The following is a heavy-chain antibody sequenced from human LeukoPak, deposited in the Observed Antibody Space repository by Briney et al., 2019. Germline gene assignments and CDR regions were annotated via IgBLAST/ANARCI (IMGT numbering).Heavy chain of an antibody. CDR1: GXTFSSYS. J-gene: IGHJ4*02. D-gene: IGHD4-17*01. CDR2: ISSSSSYI. V-gene: IGHV3-21*01. CDR3: ARGGYGDYTTGY. Sequence: PGGSLRLSCAASGXTFSSYSMNWVRQAPGKGLESVSSISSSSSYIYYADSVKGRFTISRDNAKNSLYLQMNSLRAEDTAVYYCARGGYGDYTTGYWGQGTLVTVSS.